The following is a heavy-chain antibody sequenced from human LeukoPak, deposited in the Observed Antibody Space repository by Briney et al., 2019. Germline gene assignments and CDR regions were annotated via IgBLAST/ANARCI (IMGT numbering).Heavy chain of an antibody. CDR3: ARVFPTMGGG. J-gene: IGHJ4*02. Sequence: KPSETLSLTCAVYGGSFSGYYWSWIRQPPGKGLEWIGEINHSGSTNYNPSLKSRVTISVDTSKNQFSLKLSSVTAADTAVYYCARVFPTMGGGWGQGTLVTVSS. V-gene: IGHV4-34*01. CDR1: GGSFSGYY. D-gene: IGHD3-10*01. CDR2: INHSGST.